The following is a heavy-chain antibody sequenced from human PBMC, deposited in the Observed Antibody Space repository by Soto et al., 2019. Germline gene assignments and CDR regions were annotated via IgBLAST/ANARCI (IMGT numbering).Heavy chain of an antibody. CDR1: GFTFSNAW. CDR3: TARYNWNDGAYYYYGMDV. Sequence: GGSLRLSCAASGFTFSNAWMNWVRQAPGKGLEWVGRIKSKTDGGTTDYAAPVKGRFTISRDDSKNTLYLQMNSLKTEDTAVYYCTARYNWNDGAYYYYGMDVWGQGTTVTVSS. D-gene: IGHD1-1*01. J-gene: IGHJ6*02. CDR2: IKSKTDGGTT. V-gene: IGHV3-15*07.